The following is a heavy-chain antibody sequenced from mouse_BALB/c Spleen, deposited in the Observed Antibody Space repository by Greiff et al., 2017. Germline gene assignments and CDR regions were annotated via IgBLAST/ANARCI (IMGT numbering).Heavy chain of an antibody. Sequence: QVHVKQSGAELAKPGASVKMSCKASGYTFTSYWMHWVKQRPGQGLEWIGYINPSTGYTEYNQKFKDKATLTADKSSSTAYMQLSSLTSEDSAVYYCARRDGYYDYWGQGTLVTVSA. V-gene: IGHV1-7*01. CDR2: INPSTGYT. CDR1: GYTFTSYW. D-gene: IGHD2-3*01. J-gene: IGHJ3*01. CDR3: ARRDGYYDY.